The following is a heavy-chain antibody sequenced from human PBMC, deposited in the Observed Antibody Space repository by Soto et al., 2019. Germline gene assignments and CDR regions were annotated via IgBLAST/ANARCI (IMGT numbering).Heavy chain of an antibody. Sequence: QVQLQQWGAGLLKPSETLSLTCAVYGGSFSGYYWSWIRQPPGKGLEWIGEINHSGSTNYNPSLKSRVTISVDTSKNQFSLKLSSVTAADTAVYYCRRGHWTWLQSHFDYWGQGTLVTVSS. D-gene: IGHD5-12*01. CDR1: GGSFSGYY. CDR3: RRGHWTWLQSHFDY. CDR2: INHSGST. V-gene: IGHV4-34*01. J-gene: IGHJ4*02.